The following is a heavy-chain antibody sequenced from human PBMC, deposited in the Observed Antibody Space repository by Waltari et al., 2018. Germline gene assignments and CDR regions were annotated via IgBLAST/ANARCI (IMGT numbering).Heavy chain of an antibody. CDR2: ISASVSTT. D-gene: IGHD7-27*01. Sequence: EVHLVESGGGLVQPGGSLRPSCAASGLTFSSYSMNWVRQAPGKGLEWVSYISASVSTTYYADSVKGRFTISRDNAKNSLYLQMSSLRDEDTAVYYCARDLAWAFDYWGQGALVTVSS. J-gene: IGHJ4*02. CDR1: GLTFSSYS. CDR3: ARDLAWAFDY. V-gene: IGHV3-48*02.